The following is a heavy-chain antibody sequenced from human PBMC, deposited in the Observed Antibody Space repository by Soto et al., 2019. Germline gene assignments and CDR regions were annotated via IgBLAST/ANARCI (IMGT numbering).Heavy chain of an antibody. Sequence: QVQLQQWGAGLLKPSETLSLTCAVYGGSFSGYYWTLIRHPPGTGLEWIGEINHSGSTNYNPSLTSRVTLSVDTSQNQFYIKLPSVTAADTAVYYCARDQITGLFDYWGQGTLVTVSS. CDR2: INHSGST. D-gene: IGHD2-8*02. J-gene: IGHJ4*02. V-gene: IGHV4-34*01. CDR1: GGSFSGYY. CDR3: ARDQITGLFDY.